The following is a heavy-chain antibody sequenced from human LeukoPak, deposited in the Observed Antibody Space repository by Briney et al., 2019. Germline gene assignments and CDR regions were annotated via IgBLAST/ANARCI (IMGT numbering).Heavy chain of an antibody. D-gene: IGHD3-3*01. V-gene: IGHV3-30*02. J-gene: IGHJ4*02. CDR3: AKVGGYDFWSGYIDY. CDR1: GFTFSSYG. CDR2: IRYDANNK. Sequence: AGGSLRLSCAASGFTFSSYGMHWVRQAPGKGLEWVAFIRYDANNKYYADSVKGRFTIARDNSKNTLYLQMNSLRAEDTAVYYCAKVGGYDFWSGYIDYWGQGTLVTVSS.